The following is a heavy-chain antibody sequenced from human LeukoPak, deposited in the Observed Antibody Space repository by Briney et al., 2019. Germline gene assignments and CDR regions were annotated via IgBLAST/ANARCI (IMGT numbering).Heavy chain of an antibody. Sequence: TGGSLRLSCAASGFTFSSYAMHWVRQAPGKGLEWVAVILYDGSNKYYADSVKGRFTISRDNSKNTLYLQMNSLRGEDTAVYYCACGDSRGYSGYDPFDFWGQGTLVTVSS. CDR2: ILYDGSNK. D-gene: IGHD5-12*01. J-gene: IGHJ4*02. V-gene: IGHV3-30*04. CDR3: ACGDSRGYSGYDPFDF. CDR1: GFTFSSYA.